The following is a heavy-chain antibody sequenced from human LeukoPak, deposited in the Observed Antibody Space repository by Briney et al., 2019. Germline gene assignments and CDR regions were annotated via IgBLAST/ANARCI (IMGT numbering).Heavy chain of an antibody. CDR1: GGSTSSYY. J-gene: IGHJ6*01. CDR3: ARANYDSSGYRRYYNYYGMDV. V-gene: IGHV4-59*01. Sequence: PSETLSLTCTVSGGSTSSYYWNWIRQPPGKGLEWIGYIYYSGNTNYNPSLKSRVSISLDTSKNQFSLTLSSVTAADTAVYYSARANYDSSGYRRYYNYYGMDVWGQGTTVTVSS. D-gene: IGHD3-22*01. CDR2: IYYSGNT.